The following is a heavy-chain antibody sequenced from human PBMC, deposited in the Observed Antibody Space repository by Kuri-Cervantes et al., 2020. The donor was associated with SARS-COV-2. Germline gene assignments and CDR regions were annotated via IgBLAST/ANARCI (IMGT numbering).Heavy chain of an antibody. J-gene: IGHJ4*02. CDR1: GFTFSSYA. Sequence: LSLTCAASGFTFSSYAMHWVRQAPGKGLEWVAVISYDGSNKYYADSVKGRFTISRDNSKNTLYLQMSSLRAEDTAVYYCAGVGRSSSYSLAARDYWGQGTLVTVSS. CDR2: ISYDGSNK. D-gene: IGHD6-6*01. CDR3: AGVGRSSSYSLAARDY. V-gene: IGHV3-30-3*01.